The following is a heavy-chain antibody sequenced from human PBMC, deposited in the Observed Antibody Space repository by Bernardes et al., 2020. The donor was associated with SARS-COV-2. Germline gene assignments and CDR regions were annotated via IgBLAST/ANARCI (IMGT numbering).Heavy chain of an antibody. CDR3: ARDGGNWFDP. D-gene: IGHD3-10*01. CDR1: GFTFSSYA. J-gene: IGHJ5*02. V-gene: IGHV3-30-3*01. Sequence: VGSLRLSCAASGFTFSSYAMHWVRQAPGKGLEWVALISYDGSNKYYADSVKGRFTISRDNSKNTLYLQMNSLRAEDTAVYYCARDGGNWFDPWGQGTLVTVSS. CDR2: ISYDGSNK.